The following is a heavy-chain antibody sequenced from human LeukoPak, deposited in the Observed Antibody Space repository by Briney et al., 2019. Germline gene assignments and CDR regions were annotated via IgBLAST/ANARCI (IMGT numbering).Heavy chain of an antibody. J-gene: IGHJ3*02. CDR2: IYYSGST. Sequence: SETLSLTCSVSGGSISSGPYFWSWIRQPPGKGLEWIGYIYYSGSTNYNPSLKSRVTISVDTSKNQFSLKLSSVTAADTAVYYCARTSTSRYGGQIWGQGTMVTVSS. CDR1: GGSISSGPYF. D-gene: IGHD1/OR15-1a*01. V-gene: IGHV4-61*01. CDR3: ARTSTSRYGGQI.